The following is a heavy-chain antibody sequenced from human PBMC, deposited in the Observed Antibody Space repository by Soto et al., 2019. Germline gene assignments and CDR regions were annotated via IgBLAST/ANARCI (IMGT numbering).Heavy chain of an antibody. CDR2: IHHSGST. CDR3: ARLKKIGSPTHYYYYSGMDV. D-gene: IGHD1-26*01. CDR1: GGSFSGYY. V-gene: IGHV4-34*01. J-gene: IGHJ6*02. Sequence: SETLSLTCVVYGGSFSGYYWSWIRQPPGKGLEWIGEIHHSGSTNYSPSLESRVTISIDTSKNQLSLNLNSVTAADTAVYYCARLKKIGSPTHYYYYSGMDVLGQGATVTVSS.